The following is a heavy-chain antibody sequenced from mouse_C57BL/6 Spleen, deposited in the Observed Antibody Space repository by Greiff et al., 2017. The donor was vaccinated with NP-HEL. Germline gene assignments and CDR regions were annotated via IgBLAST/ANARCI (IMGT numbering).Heavy chain of an antibody. CDR1: GYSFTSYY. V-gene: IGHV1-66*01. CDR2: IYPGSGNT. Sequence: QVQLQQSGPELVKPGASVKISCKASGYSFTSYYIHWVKQRPGQGLEWIGWIYPGSGNTKYNEKFKGKATLTADTSSSTAYMQLSRLTSEDSAVYYCARGDYYGYPWFAYWGQGTLVTVSA. J-gene: IGHJ3*01. CDR3: ARGDYYGYPWFAY. D-gene: IGHD2-2*01.